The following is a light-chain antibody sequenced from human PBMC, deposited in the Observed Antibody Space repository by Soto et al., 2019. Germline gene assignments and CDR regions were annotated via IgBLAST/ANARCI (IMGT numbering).Light chain of an antibody. CDR3: QQYNNWPGT. Sequence: EIVMTQSPATLSVSPGERATLSCRASQSVSSNLAWYQQKPGQAPRLLIYGASTRATGIPARFSGSGSGTEVTLTISSLQSADFAVYYCQQYNNWPGTFGQGTKVEIK. J-gene: IGKJ1*01. CDR2: GAS. CDR1: QSVSSN. V-gene: IGKV3-15*01.